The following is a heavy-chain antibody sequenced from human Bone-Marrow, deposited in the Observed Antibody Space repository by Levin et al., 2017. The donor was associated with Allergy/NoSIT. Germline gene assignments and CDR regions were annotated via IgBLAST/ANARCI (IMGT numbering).Heavy chain of an antibody. CDR3: ARESVSAFGVYGEDSLDH. CDR1: GFSFSSYW. Sequence: TGGSLRLSCAASGFSFSSYWMHWVRQAPGKGLVWVSRINGDGSSTSYGDSVKGRFTISRDNAQNTLYLQMNSLRAEDTAVYYCARESVSAFGVYGEDSLDHWGQGTLVTVSS. D-gene: IGHD5/OR15-5a*01. V-gene: IGHV3-74*01. CDR2: INGDGSST. J-gene: IGHJ4*02.